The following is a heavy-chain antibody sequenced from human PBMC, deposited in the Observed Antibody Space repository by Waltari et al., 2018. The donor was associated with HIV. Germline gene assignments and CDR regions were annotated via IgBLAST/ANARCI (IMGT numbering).Heavy chain of an antibody. Sequence: EVQLVESGGGLVQPGGSLRLSCAASGFTASSTDMHWVRKAPGQGLEWVSVIYSGGNTYYADSVKGRFTISRDNSKNTLYLQMNSLRAEDTAVYYCARGISMIVVVNQNQWGAFDIWGQGTMVTVSS. J-gene: IGHJ3*02. CDR3: ARGISMIVVVNQNQWGAFDI. CDR1: GFTASSTD. CDR2: IYSGGNT. V-gene: IGHV3-66*01. D-gene: IGHD3-22*01.